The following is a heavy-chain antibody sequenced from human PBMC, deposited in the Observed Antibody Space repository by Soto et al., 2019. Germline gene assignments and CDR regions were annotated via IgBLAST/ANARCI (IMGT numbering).Heavy chain of an antibody. D-gene: IGHD3-3*01. CDR2: IYSGGNT. Sequence: EVPLVESGGGLVQPGGSLRLSCAASGFTVSSSYMGWVRQAPGKGLEWVSSIYSGGNTYYADSVRCRFTISTDNSKYTLYLQVNSLGVDDTAMYYCSRLVGWFFYFDVWGRGALVSVSS. V-gene: IGHV3-66*01. J-gene: IGHJ2*01. CDR3: SRLVGWFFYFDV. CDR1: GFTVSSSY.